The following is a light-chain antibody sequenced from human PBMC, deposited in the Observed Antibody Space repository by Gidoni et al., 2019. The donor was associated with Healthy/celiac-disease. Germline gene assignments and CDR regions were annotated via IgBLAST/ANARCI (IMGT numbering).Light chain of an antibody. CDR3: QQYKSYTGT. CDR1: QSSSSW. Sequence: DIQITQSPSTLSASVGDRVTITCRASQSSSSWLAWYQQKPGKAPKLLIYKASSLESGVPSRFSGSGSGTEFTLTISSLQPDDFATYYCQQYKSYTGTFGQGTKVEIK. V-gene: IGKV1-5*03. CDR2: KAS. J-gene: IGKJ1*01.